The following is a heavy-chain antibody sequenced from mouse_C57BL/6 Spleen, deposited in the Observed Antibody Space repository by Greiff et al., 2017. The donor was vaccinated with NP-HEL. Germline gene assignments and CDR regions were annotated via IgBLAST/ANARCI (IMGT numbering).Heavy chain of an antibody. Sequence: EVKLVESGGGLVKPGGSLKLSCAASGFTFSDYGMHWVRQAPEKGLEWVAYISSGSSTIYYADTVKGRFTISRDNAKNTLFLQMTSLRSEDTAMYYCARPDYYGSSLFAYWGQGTLVTVSA. CDR2: ISSGSSTI. V-gene: IGHV5-17*01. J-gene: IGHJ3*01. CDR1: GFTFSDYG. CDR3: ARPDYYGSSLFAY. D-gene: IGHD1-1*01.